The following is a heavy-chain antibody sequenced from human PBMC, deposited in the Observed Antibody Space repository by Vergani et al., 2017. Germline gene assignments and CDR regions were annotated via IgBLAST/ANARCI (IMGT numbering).Heavy chain of an antibody. J-gene: IGHJ4*02. CDR3: AGPQGTSAYYYGGFDY. D-gene: IGHD3-22*01. CDR1: GFTLTNYA. V-gene: IGHV3-23*01. CDR2: INARGGDT. Sequence: VQLLESGGAFVQPGGTLRLSCAASGFTLTNYAMGWVRQAPGKGLEWVSSINARGGDTYYAHSVRGRFTISRDISKNTLFLEMSSLRAEDSALYYCAGPQGTSAYYYGGFDYWGQGILVTVSS.